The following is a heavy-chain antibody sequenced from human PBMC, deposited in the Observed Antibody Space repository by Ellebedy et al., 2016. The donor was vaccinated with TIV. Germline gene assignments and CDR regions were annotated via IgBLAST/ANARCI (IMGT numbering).Heavy chain of an antibody. CDR2: ISSRTTYI. CDR3: VKDRMGVRHWYLDL. D-gene: IGHD1-26*01. V-gene: IGHV3-21*04. J-gene: IGHJ2*01. Sequence: GGSLRLXXAASGFTFNTYSINWVRQAPGKGLEWVSSISSRTTYINYADSVKGRFTISRDNAKNSLYLQMNTLRAEDTAVYYCVKDRMGVRHWYLDLWGRGSLVTVSS. CDR1: GFTFNTYS.